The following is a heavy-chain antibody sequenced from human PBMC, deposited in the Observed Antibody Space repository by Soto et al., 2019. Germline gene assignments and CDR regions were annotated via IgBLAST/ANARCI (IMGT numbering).Heavy chain of an antibody. V-gene: IGHV3-23*01. J-gene: IGHJ2*01. CDR3: AKVEAYCGGDCYRYWYFDL. CDR1: GFTFSSYA. D-gene: IGHD2-21*01. CDR2: ISGSGGST. Sequence: PGGSLRLSCAASGFTFSSYAMSWVRQAPGKGLEWVSAISGSGGSTYYADSVKGRFTISRDNSKNTLYLQMNSLRAEDTAVYYCAKVEAYCGGDCYRYWYFDLWGRGTLVTVSS.